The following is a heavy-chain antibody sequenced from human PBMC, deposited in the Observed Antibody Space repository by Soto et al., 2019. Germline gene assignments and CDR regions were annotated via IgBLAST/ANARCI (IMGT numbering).Heavy chain of an antibody. CDR1: GYTFTTFG. V-gene: IGHV1-69*01. J-gene: IGHJ5*02. D-gene: IGHD2-21*01. Sequence: QVQLVQSGAEVKKPGSSVKVSCKASGYTFTTFGISWVRQAPGQGLEWLGGIIPVFAKPTYAQKFRGRITLTADEATSTAYMELSRLTSDDTAIYYCAREGGGEYDSASYKPWWFDPWGHGTLVTVSS. CDR2: IIPVFAKP. CDR3: AREGGGEYDSASYKPWWFDP.